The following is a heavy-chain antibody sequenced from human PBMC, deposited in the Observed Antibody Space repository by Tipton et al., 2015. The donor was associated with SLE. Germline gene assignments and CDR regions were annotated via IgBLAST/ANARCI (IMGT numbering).Heavy chain of an antibody. CDR3: AREEDDYQTGY. CDR2: IYHSGST. CDR1: GGSISSGGYS. D-gene: IGHD2-2*01. V-gene: IGHV4-30-2*01. Sequence: LRLSCAVSGGSISSGGYSWSWIRQPPGKGLEWIGYIYHSGSTNYNPSLKSRVTISVDTSKNQFSLKLSSVTAADTAVYYCAREEDDYQTGYWGQGTLVTVSS. J-gene: IGHJ4*02.